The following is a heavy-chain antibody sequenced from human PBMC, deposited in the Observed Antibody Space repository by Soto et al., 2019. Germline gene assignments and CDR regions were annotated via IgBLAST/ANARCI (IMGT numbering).Heavy chain of an antibody. Sequence: QVQLVQSGAEVKKPGSSVKVSCKASGGTFISYAISWVRQAPGQGLEWMGGIIPISGTSNLAQKFQGRLTITADKSTSTAYMELSSLRSEDTAVYYCAKEGGDYSRQNWFDPWGQGTLVTVSS. D-gene: IGHD2-15*01. CDR2: IIPISGTS. J-gene: IGHJ5*02. CDR1: GGTFISYA. V-gene: IGHV1-69*06. CDR3: AKEGGDYSRQNWFDP.